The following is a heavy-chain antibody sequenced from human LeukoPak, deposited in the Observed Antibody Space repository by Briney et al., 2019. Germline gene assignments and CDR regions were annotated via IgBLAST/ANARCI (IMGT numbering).Heavy chain of an antibody. V-gene: IGHV1-8*01. D-gene: IGHD2-15*01. J-gene: IGHJ4*02. CDR2: MNPNSGNT. CDR3: ARVSCSGGSCYFDY. CDR1: GYTFTSYD. Sequence: ASVKVSCKASGYTFTSYDINWVRQATGQGLEWMGWMNPNSGNTGYAQKFQGRVTMTRNTSISTAYMELSSLRSEDTAVYYCARVSCSGGSCYFDYWGQGTLVTISS.